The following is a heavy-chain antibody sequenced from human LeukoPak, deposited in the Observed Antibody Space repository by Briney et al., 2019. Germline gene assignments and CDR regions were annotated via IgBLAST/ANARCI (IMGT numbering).Heavy chain of an antibody. CDR2: MNPNSGNT. D-gene: IGHD3-10*01. CDR1: GYTFTSYD. Sequence: GASVKVSCKASGYTFTSYDINWVRQATGQGLEWMGWMNPNSGNTGYAQKFQGRVTITWNTSISTAYMELSSLRSEDTAVYYCARGRAGYYGSGSYGVDPWGQGTLVTVSS. V-gene: IGHV1-8*03. J-gene: IGHJ5*02. CDR3: ARGRAGYYGSGSYGVDP.